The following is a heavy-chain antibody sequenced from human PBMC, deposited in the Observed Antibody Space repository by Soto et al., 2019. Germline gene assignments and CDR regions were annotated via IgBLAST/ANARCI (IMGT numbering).Heavy chain of an antibody. CDR3: ARDGSGNYFGY. J-gene: IGHJ4*02. CDR1: GGTFSSYA. V-gene: IGHV1-69*06. D-gene: IGHD1-26*01. Sequence: SVKVSCKASGGTFSSYAISWVRQAPGQGLEWMGGIIPIFGTANYAQKFQGRVTITADKSTSTAYMELSSLRPEDTAVYYCARDGSGNYFGYWGQGTLVTVSS. CDR2: IIPIFGTA.